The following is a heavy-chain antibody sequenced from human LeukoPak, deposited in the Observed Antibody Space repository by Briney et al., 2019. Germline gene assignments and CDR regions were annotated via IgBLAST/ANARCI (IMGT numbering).Heavy chain of an antibody. CDR2: ISAYNGNT. D-gene: IGHD1-26*01. CDR3: ARVGTWELLQADY. V-gene: IGHV1-18*01. J-gene: IGHJ4*02. Sequence: ASVKVSCKASGYTFTSYGISWGRQAPGQGLEWMGWISAYNGNTNYAQKLQGRVTMTTDTSTSTAYKELRSLRSDDTAVYYCARVGTWELLQADYWGQGTLVTVSS. CDR1: GYTFTSYG.